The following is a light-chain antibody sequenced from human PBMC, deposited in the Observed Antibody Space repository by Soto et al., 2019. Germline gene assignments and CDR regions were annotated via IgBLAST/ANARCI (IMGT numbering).Light chain of an antibody. CDR1: QGVSSY. CDR2: DAS. J-gene: IGKJ4*01. V-gene: IGKV3-11*01. Sequence: EIGLTQSPATLSVSPAERATLVCRASQGVSSYLAWYQQKPCLAPRLLIYDASNRATGTPARFSGSGSGSDFTLPISSLEPTYCAVYYCQQRSNWRLTFGGGTKV. CDR3: QQRSNWRLT.